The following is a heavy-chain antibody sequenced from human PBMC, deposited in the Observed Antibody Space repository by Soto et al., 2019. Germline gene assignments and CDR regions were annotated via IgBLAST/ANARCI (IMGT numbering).Heavy chain of an antibody. CDR1: GYTFTSYD. CDR2: INAGNGNT. CDR3: TGNKITEILPS. J-gene: IGHJ2*01. D-gene: IGHD1-20*01. Sequence: GASVKVSCKASGYTFTSYDMHWVRQAPGQRLEWMGWINAGNGNTKYSQKFQGRVTITRDTSASKAYMELSSLRSEDTAVYYSTGNKITEILPSGGRETPATFPS. V-gene: IGHV1-3*01.